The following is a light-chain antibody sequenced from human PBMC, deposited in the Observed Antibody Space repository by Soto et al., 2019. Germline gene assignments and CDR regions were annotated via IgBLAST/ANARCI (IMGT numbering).Light chain of an antibody. CDR3: QQSFNPPYS. Sequence: DIQMTQSPSSLSASVGDTVTITCRASQNIGSYLSWYHQIPGKPPKLLIYAVSRLQTGVPSRFSGSGSGTDFTLTISSLQPEDFATYYCQQSFNPPYSFGQGT. J-gene: IGKJ2*03. V-gene: IGKV1-39*01. CDR2: AVS. CDR1: QNIGSY.